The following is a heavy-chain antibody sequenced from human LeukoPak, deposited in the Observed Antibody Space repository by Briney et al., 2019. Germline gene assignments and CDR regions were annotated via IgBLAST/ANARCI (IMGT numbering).Heavy chain of an antibody. V-gene: IGHV3-49*04. CDR1: GFTLGDYA. CDR2: IRSNIYCGKP. J-gene: IGHJ4*02. CDR3: TRAQTPYY. Sequence: GGSLRLSCTASGFTLGDYAMTWVRQAPGKGLEGVGFIRSNIYCGKPEYDASVRGRFTISRDDSKGVEYLQMNSLKTDDTAVYYCTRAQTPYYWGQGTLVTVSS.